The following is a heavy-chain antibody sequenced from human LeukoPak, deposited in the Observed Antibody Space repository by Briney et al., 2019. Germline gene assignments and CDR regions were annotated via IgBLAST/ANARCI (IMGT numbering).Heavy chain of an antibody. CDR2: INHSGST. CDR3: ARRRQWLAKRATYYYHGMDV. V-gene: IGHV4-34*01. CDR1: GGSFSGYY. J-gene: IGHJ6*04. D-gene: IGHD6-19*01. Sequence: PSETLSLTCAVYGGSFSGYYWSWIRQPPVKGLEWIGEINHSGSTNYNPSLKSRVTISVDTSKNQFSLKLSSVTASDTAVYYCARRRQWLAKRATYYYHGMDVWGKGTTVTVSS.